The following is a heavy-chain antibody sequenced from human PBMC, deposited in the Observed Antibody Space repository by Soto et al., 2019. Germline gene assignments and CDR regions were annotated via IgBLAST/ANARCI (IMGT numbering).Heavy chain of an antibody. CDR3: ERRDGAEETGPELFDY. Sequence: QVQLVESGGGVVQPGRSLRLSCAASGFTFSSYGMHWVRQAPGKGLEWVAVISYDGSNKYYADSVKGRFTISRDNSKNTLYLQMNSLRAEDTAVYYCERRDGAEETGPELFDYWGQGTLVTVSS. V-gene: IGHV3-30*03. J-gene: IGHJ4*02. D-gene: IGHD3-10*01. CDR2: ISYDGSNK. CDR1: GFTFSSYG.